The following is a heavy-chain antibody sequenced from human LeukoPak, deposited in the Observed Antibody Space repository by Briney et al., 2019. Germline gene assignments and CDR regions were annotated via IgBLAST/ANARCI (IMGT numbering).Heavy chain of an antibody. Sequence: GRSLRPSFAASGFTFSSYGMHWVRQAPGKGLEWEAFIRYDGSNKYYADSVKGRFTISRDNSKNTLYLQMNSLRAEDTAVYCCAKGARIAAAGRAEYFQHWGQGTLVTVSS. CDR3: AKGARIAAAGRAEYFQH. V-gene: IGHV3-30*02. J-gene: IGHJ1*01. CDR1: GFTFSSYG. CDR2: IRYDGSNK. D-gene: IGHD6-13*01.